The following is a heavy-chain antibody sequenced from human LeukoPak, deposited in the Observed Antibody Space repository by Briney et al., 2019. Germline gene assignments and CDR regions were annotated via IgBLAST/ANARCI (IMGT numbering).Heavy chain of an antibody. CDR3: AREPSGWYVDY. J-gene: IGHJ4*02. CDR2: ISGSSNYI. D-gene: IGHD6-19*01. Sequence: GGSLRLSCAASGFTFSDYSMNWVRQAPGKGLGWVSYISGSSNYINYADSVKGRFTISKDNAKTSVYLQMNSLRAEDTAVYYYAREPSGWYVDYWGQGTLVTVSS. V-gene: IGHV3-21*01. CDR1: GFTFSDYS.